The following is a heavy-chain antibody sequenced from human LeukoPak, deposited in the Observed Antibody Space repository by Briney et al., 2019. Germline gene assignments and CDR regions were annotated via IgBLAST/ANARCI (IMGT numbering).Heavy chain of an antibody. CDR1: GFITSGKY. CDR2: IYTGGTT. D-gene: IGHD2-2*01. V-gene: IGHV3-66*01. Sequence: GGSLRLSCAASGFITSGKYMMWVRQAPGKGLEGVSVIYTGGTTAYLDSVKGRFTIPRDTSKNTLYLAMGSLSAEDMAVYYCATGSDCSSASCYDGFDYWGQGTLVTVSS. J-gene: IGHJ4*02. CDR3: ATGSDCSSASCYDGFDY.